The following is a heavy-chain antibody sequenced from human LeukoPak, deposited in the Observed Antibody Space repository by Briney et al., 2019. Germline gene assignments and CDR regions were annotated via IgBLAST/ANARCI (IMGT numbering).Heavy chain of an antibody. V-gene: IGHV4-39*07. D-gene: IGHD3-10*01. CDR2: IHYRGST. CDR1: GGSITSGTYH. Sequence: KPSETLSLTCTVSGGSITSGTYHWGWIRQPPGKGLEWIGSIHYRGSTYYNPSLKSRVTMSVDTSKKQFSLKVSSVTAADTAVYYCARDRGIPRSYYYYYGMDVWGQGTTVTVSS. J-gene: IGHJ6*02. CDR3: ARDRGIPRSYYYYYGMDV.